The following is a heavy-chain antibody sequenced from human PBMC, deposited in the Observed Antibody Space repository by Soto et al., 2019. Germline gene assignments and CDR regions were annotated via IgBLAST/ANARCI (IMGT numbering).Heavy chain of an antibody. V-gene: IGHV3-74*01. CDR3: ARGHIAAAGYYFDY. CDR2: INSDGSST. D-gene: IGHD6-13*01. Sequence: TGGSLRLSCAASGFTFSSYWMHWVRQAPGKGLVWVSRINSDGSSTSYADSVKGRFTISRDNAKNTLYLQMNSLRAEDTAVYYCARGHIAAAGYYFDYWGQGTLVTVSS. CDR1: GFTFSSYW. J-gene: IGHJ4*02.